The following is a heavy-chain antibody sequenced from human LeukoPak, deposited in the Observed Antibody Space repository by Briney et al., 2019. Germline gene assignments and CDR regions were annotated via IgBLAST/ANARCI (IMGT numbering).Heavy chain of an antibody. CDR2: INPNSGGT. D-gene: IGHD3-22*01. J-gene: IGHJ4*02. CDR3: ARHYYDSSGYPIDY. V-gene: IGHV1-2*02. CDR1: GYTFTGYY. Sequence: ASVKVSCKASGYTFTGYYMHWVRQAPGQGLEWMRWINPNSGGTNYAQKFQGRVTMTRDTSISTAYMELSRLRSDDTAVYYCARHYYDSSGYPIDYWGQGTLVTVSS.